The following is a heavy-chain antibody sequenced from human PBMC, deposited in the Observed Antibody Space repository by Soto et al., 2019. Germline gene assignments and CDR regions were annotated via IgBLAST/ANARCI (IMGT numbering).Heavy chain of an antibody. CDR3: ARGGNSSGLDY. CDR2: IYYSGGT. J-gene: IGHJ4*02. Sequence: SETLSLTCTVSGGSISSYYWSWIRQPPGKGLEWIGYIYYSGGTGSDPSLKSRVSISVDTSKNQFSLKLSSVTAADTAVYFCARGGNSSGLDYWGQGTLVTVSS. CDR1: GGSISSYY. V-gene: IGHV4-59*01. D-gene: IGHD6-6*01.